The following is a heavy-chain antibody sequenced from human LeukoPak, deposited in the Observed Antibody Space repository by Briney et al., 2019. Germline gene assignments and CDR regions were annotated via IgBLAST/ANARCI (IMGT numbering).Heavy chain of an antibody. V-gene: IGHV3-48*03. Sequence: GGSLRLSCAASGFTFSSYEMNWVRQAPGKGLEWVSYISNTGTTIYYADSVKGRFTISRDNAKNSLYLQMNSLRDEDTAVYYCARLYYYGSGSSDYWGQGTLVTVSS. J-gene: IGHJ4*02. CDR2: ISNTGTTI. D-gene: IGHD3-10*01. CDR1: GFTFSSYE. CDR3: ARLYYYGSGSSDY.